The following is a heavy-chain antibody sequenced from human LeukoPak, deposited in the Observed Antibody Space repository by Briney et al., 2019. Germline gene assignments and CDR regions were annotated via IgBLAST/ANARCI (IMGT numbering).Heavy chain of an antibody. J-gene: IGHJ4*02. Sequence: GGSLRLSRAASGFTFSRHGMNWVRQAPGKGLEWVSGISPSGDIKYYVDSVKGRFTVSRDNSKNTLYLQINSLRDEDTAVYYCAKDDAWLQYNDWGQGTLVTVSS. CDR2: ISPSGDIK. V-gene: IGHV3-23*01. CDR3: AKDDAWLQYND. D-gene: IGHD5-24*01. CDR1: GFTFSRHG.